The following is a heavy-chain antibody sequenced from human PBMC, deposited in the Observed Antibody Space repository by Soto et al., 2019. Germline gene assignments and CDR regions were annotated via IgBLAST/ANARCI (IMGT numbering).Heavy chain of an antibody. CDR2: INHSGST. D-gene: IGHD6-6*01. CDR1: GGSFSGYY. J-gene: IGHJ6*02. CDR3: ASVIAARDYGMDV. V-gene: IGHV4-34*01. Sequence: QSLTCAVYGGSFSGYYWSWIRQPPGKGLEWIGEINHSGSTNYNPSLKSRVTISVDTSKNQFSLKLSSVTAADTAVYYCASVIAARDYGMDVWGQGTTVTVSS.